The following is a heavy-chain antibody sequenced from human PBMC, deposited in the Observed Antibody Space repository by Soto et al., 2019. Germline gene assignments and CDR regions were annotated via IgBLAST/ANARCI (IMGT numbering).Heavy chain of an antibody. CDR3: SRQPAWGSSKVAVDV. J-gene: IGHJ6*02. D-gene: IGHD7-27*01. Sequence: GASLKISCQVSGYSCTTYWVAWVRQRPGKGLEWMGIISPGDSDTRYSPSFQCQVIMSADKSITTAYRQWRSLKASDTGVYYCSRQPAWGSSKVAVDVWGQGTTVTVSS. V-gene: IGHV5-51*01. CDR1: GYSCTTYW. CDR2: ISPGDSDT.